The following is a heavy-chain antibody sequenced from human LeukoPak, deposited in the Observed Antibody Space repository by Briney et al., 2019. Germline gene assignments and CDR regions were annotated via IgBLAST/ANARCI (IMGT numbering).Heavy chain of an antibody. D-gene: IGHD3-3*01. J-gene: IGHJ4*02. CDR3: ARAPSDFWSGYDLDYFDY. V-gene: IGHV3-21*01. CDR2: ITSSSAYV. CDR1: GFTFSNYS. Sequence: MPGGSLRLSCSASGFTFSNYSMNWVGLAPGKGLEWVASITSSSAYVYYADSVKGRFTISRDNAKNSLYLQMNSLRAEDTAVFYCARAPSDFWSGYDLDYFDYWGQGTLVTVSS.